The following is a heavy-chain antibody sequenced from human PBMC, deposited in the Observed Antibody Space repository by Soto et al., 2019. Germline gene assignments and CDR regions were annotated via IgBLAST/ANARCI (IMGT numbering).Heavy chain of an antibody. D-gene: IGHD5-12*01. CDR1: GFTFSRYG. Sequence: GRPLRPCCSASGFTFSRYGMLWVRQAPGKGLEWVAVIWYDGSNKYYADSVKGRFTVSRDNSKNTLYLQMNSLRAEDTAVYYCARDTDIVATINLDYWGQGP. V-gene: IGHV3-33*01. CDR3: ARDTDIVATINLDY. J-gene: IGHJ4*02. CDR2: IWYDGSNK.